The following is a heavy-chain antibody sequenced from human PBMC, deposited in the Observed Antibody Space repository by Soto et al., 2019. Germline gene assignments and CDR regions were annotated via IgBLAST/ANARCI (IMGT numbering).Heavy chain of an antibody. Sequence: QLQLVQSGAEAKKPGASVKVSCKASGYTFGTSTISWLRQAPGKGLEWMGWIKAYSGNTNYAPKLQGRVTMTTDTPTSTAYMELRSLPTDDTATYYCAIADYGDDDYWGQGTLVTVSP. J-gene: IGHJ4*02. CDR2: IKAYSGNT. V-gene: IGHV1-18*04. CDR1: GYTFGTST. CDR3: AIADYGDDDY. D-gene: IGHD4-17*01.